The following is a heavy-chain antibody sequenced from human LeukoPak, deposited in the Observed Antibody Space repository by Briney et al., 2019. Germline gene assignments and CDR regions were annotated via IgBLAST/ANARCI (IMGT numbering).Heavy chain of an antibody. CDR1: GFTVSSDF. CDR2: LYGGGNT. J-gene: IGHJ4*02. D-gene: IGHD4-17*01. Sequence: GGSLRLSCAASGFTVSSDFMIWVRQAPGRGLEWVSILYGGGNTYYGGSVKDRFTISRGNSKNTLYLQMNSLRAEDTAVYYCARQRGTTVTTYQVNWGQGTLVTVSS. CDR3: ARQRGTTVTTYQVN. V-gene: IGHV3-66*04.